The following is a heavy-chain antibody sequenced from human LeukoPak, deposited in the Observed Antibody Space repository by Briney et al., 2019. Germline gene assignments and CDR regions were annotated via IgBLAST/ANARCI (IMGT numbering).Heavy chain of an antibody. CDR2: IYYSGST. D-gene: IGHD2-8*01. V-gene: IGHV4-39*01. CDR3: ARHLRLTNWFDP. J-gene: IGHJ5*02. CDR1: GGSISSSSYY. Sequence: SETLSLTCTVSGGSISSSSYYWGWIRQPPGKGLEWIGSIYYSGSTYYNPSLKSRVTISVDTSKNQFSLKLSSVTAADTAVYYCARHLRLTNWFDPWGQGTLVTVSS.